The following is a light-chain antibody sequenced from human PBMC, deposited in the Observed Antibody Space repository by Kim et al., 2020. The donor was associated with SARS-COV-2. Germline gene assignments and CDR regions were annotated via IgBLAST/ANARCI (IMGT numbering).Light chain of an antibody. CDR2: LNSDGSH. J-gene: IGLJ2*01. V-gene: IGLV4-69*01. Sequence: SVKLTCTLSSGHSSYTIAWHQQQPEKGPRYLMRLNSDGSHNKGDGIPDRFSGSSSGAERYLTISSLQSEDEADYYCQTWGAGIVVFGGGTQLTVL. CDR3: QTWGAGIVV. CDR1: SGHSSYT.